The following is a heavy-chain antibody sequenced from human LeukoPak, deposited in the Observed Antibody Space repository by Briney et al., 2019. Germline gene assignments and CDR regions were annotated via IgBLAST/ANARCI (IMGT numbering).Heavy chain of an antibody. V-gene: IGHV3-23*01. CDR1: GFTFSSYA. CDR3: AKAIVVVPAAIDGHPRENWFDP. CDR2: ISGSGGST. D-gene: IGHD2-2*01. J-gene: IGHJ5*02. Sequence: PGGSLRLSCAASGFTFSSYAMSWVRQAPGKGLEWVSAISGSGGSTYYADSVKGRFTISRDSSKNTLYLQMNSLRAEDTAVYYCAKAIVVVPAAIDGHPRENWFDPWGQGTLVTVSS.